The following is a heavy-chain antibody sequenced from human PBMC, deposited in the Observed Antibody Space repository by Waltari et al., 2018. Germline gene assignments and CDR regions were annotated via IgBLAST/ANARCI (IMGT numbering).Heavy chain of an antibody. D-gene: IGHD3-9*01. CDR3: VRDPRYYNNDYFDP. J-gene: IGHJ5*02. CDR2: IYHSGDA. V-gene: IGHV4-38-2*02. Sequence: QVQLRESGPGLVKPWETLSLTCGISGDSITSGYYWGWVRQPPGKGLEWIGFIYHSGDAHYNPSLKSRVTMSVDTPMNQLSLTLTSVTAADTAVYYCVRDPRYYNNDYFDPWGPGTLVTVSS. CDR1: GDSITSGYY.